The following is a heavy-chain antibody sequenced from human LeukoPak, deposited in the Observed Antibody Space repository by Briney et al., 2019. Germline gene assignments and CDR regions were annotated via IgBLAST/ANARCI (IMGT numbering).Heavy chain of an antibody. V-gene: IGHV3-21*06. J-gene: IGHJ6*02. Sequence: NTAGSLRLSCAASGFTFSSYSMNWVRQAPGKGLEWVSSISGSSSYIYYADSLKGRFTISRDNAKNSLYLQMNSLRAEDTAVYYCASYYDGTSGMDVWGQGTTVTVSS. CDR2: ISGSSSYI. D-gene: IGHD3-22*01. CDR3: ASYYDGTSGMDV. CDR1: GFTFSSYS.